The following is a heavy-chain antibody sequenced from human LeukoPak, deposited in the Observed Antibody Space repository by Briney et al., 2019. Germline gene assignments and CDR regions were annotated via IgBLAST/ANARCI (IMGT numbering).Heavy chain of an antibody. CDR3: ARDWSFPAGSGSYYWFDP. CDR2: INEDGSEE. V-gene: IGHV3-7*01. D-gene: IGHD3-10*01. CDR1: GFTFSRYW. Sequence: GGSLRLSCAPSGFTFSRYWMSWVRQAPGKGLEWVANINEDGSEEYYVDSVRGRFTISRGNAKNSLCLQMNSLRAEDTAVYYCARDWSFPAGSGSYYWFDPWGQGTLVTVSS. J-gene: IGHJ5*02.